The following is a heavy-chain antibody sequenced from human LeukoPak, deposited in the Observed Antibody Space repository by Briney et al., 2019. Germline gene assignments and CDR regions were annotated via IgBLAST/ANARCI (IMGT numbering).Heavy chain of an antibody. J-gene: IGHJ4*02. CDR1: GYSFTSYW. Sequence: GESLKISCKGSGYSFTSYWIGWVRQMPGKGLEWMGIIYRGDSDTRYSPSFQGQVTISANRSISTAYLQWSSLKASDTAMYYCARSTDVTVTTSYFDYWGQGTLVTVSS. CDR2: IYRGDSDT. V-gene: IGHV5-51*01. CDR3: ARSTDVTVTTSYFDY. D-gene: IGHD4-17*01.